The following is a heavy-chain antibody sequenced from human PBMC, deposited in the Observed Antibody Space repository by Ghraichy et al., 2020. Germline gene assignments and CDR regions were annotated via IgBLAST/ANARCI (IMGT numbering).Heavy chain of an antibody. D-gene: IGHD3-3*02. Sequence: GESLNISCAASGFTFTTYAMIWVRQAPGRGLEWVSTVSASGGRTFYADSVKGRFTISRDNSKNTLYLQINSLRAEDTALYYCAKLELATLYTGYWGQGTLVTVSS. CDR2: VSASGGRT. J-gene: IGHJ4*02. V-gene: IGHV3-23*01. CDR1: GFTFTTYA. CDR3: AKLELATLYTGY.